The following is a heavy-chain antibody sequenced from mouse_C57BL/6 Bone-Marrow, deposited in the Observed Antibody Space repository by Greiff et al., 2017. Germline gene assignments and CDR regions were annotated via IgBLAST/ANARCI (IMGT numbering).Heavy chain of an antibody. CDR3: AREATTVVARYAMDY. Sequence: QVHVKQSGAELARPGASVKLSCKASGYTFTSYGIRWVKQRTGQGLEWIGEIYPRSGNTYYNEKFKGKATLTADKSSSTAYMELRSLTSEDSAVYFCAREATTVVARYAMDYWGQGTSVTVSS. J-gene: IGHJ4*01. V-gene: IGHV1-81*01. D-gene: IGHD1-1*01. CDR2: IYPRSGNT. CDR1: GYTFTSYG.